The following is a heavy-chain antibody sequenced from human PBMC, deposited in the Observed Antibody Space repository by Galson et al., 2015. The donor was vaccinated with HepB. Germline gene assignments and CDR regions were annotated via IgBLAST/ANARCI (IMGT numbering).Heavy chain of an antibody. Sequence: SLRLSCAASGLTFRRSGMHWVRQAPGKGLEWLAVIQHVGSPIRYADSVKGRFTVSRDNSKNTLYLQMNSLRAEDTAVYYCASEYHVLLIDHWGQGTLVTVTS. J-gene: IGHJ4*02. CDR3: ASEYHVLLIDH. V-gene: IGHV3-33*01. CDR1: GLTFRRSG. CDR2: IQHVGSPI. D-gene: IGHD2/OR15-2a*01.